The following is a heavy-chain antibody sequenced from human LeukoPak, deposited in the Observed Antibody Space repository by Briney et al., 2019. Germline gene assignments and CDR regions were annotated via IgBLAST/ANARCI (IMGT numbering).Heavy chain of an antibody. D-gene: IGHD6-25*01. J-gene: IGHJ3*02. CDR1: GGSISSYY. Sequence: PSETLSLTCTVSGGSISSYYWSWIRQPPGKGLEWIGYIYYSGSTNYNPSLKSRVTISVDTSKNQFSLKLSSVTAADTVVYYCARLSRLHAFDIWGQGTMVTVSS. CDR3: ARLSRLHAFDI. V-gene: IGHV4-59*01. CDR2: IYYSGST.